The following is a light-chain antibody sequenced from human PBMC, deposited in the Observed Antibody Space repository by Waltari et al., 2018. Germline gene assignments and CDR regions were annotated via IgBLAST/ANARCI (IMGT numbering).Light chain of an antibody. CDR1: SSDVGVYNY. CDR2: DVI. V-gene: IGLV2-14*03. CDR3: SSYTSSNTGV. Sequence: QSALTQPASVSGSPGQSITISCTGTSSDVGVYNYVSWYQQHPGKAPKLVIYDVINRPSGGSNRFSGSKSGNTASLTISGLQPEDEADYYCSSYTSSNTGVFGTGTKVTVL. J-gene: IGLJ1*01.